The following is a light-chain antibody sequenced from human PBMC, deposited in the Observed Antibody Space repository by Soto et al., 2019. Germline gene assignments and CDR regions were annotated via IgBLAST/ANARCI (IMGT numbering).Light chain of an antibody. CDR2: EVN. V-gene: IGLV2-23*02. J-gene: IGLJ1*01. CDR3: CSFTSSNTHV. Sequence: QSVLTQPPSASGSPGQSITISCTGTSSDFGNYNLVSWYQQHPGKVPKLILFEVNKRPSGVSGRFSGSKSGNTASLTISGLQAEDEADYYCCSFTSSNTHVFGTGTKVTVL. CDR1: SSDFGNYNL.